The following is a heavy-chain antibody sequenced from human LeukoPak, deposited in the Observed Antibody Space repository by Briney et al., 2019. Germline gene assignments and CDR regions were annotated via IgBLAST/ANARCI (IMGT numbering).Heavy chain of an antibody. CDR3: TRHLGSSSWYYYYYMDV. V-gene: IGHV3-73*01. Sequence: GGSLRLSCAASGFTFSGSAMHWVRQASGKGLEWVGRIRSKANSYATAYAASVKGRFTISRDDSKNTAYLQMNSLKTEDTAVYYCTRHLGSSSWYYYYYMDVWGKGTTVTVSS. CDR1: GFTFSGSA. J-gene: IGHJ6*03. CDR2: IRSKANSYAT. D-gene: IGHD6-13*01.